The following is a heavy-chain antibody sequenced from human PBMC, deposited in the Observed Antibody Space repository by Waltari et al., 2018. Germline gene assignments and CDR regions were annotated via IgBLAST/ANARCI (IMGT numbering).Heavy chain of an antibody. CDR1: GGSMTDYY. V-gene: IGHV4-59*01. CDR3: ARVRQIYSNGWMTDVFDI. Sequence: QVQLQESGPGLVKPSETMSLTCSVSGGSMTDYYWSWIRQPPGKGLEWIGHVYYTGSTNYNPSLKSRVTISVDTSKNQFSLKLNSVISADTAVYYCARVRQIYSNGWMTDVFDIWGRGTLVSDSS. CDR2: VYYTGST. J-gene: IGHJ3*02. D-gene: IGHD6-19*01.